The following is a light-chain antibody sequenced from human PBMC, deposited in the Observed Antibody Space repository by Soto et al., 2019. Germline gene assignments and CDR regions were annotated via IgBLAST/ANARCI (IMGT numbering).Light chain of an antibody. CDR1: QSVRSD. Sequence: ETVLTQFPATLSLSPVERATLSCRASQSVRSDLAWYQHKPGQAPRLLIYDASTRATGIPGRFSGRGSGTDFTLTISSLEPEDFAVYYCQHRNNWPWTFGQGTKVEVK. J-gene: IGKJ1*01. V-gene: IGKV3-11*01. CDR3: QHRNNWPWT. CDR2: DAS.